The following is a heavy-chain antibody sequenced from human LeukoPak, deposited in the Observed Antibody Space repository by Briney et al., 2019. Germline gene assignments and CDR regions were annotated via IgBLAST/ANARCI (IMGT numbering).Heavy chain of an antibody. V-gene: IGHV4-4*07. CDR3: ARDNQTRAAAVGFDY. D-gene: IGHD6-13*01. CDR2: IYTSGST. J-gene: IGHJ4*02. Sequence: SETLSLTCTVSGGSISSYYWSWIRQPAGKGLEWIGRIYTSGSTNYNPSLKSRVTMSVDTSKNQFSLKLSPVTAADTAVYYCARDNQTRAAAVGFDYWGQGTLVTVSS. CDR1: GGSISSYY.